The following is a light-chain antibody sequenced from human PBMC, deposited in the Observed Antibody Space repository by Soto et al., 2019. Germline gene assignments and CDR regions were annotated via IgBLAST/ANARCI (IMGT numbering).Light chain of an antibody. Sequence: VLAHPASVSWSPGQSITISCNWTSADVWAFNSVSWYQQLPHKAPQVILYKGTQRPSGVSSRFSGSTSGNASSLTISGLQADDEADYFCCSSAPESTYVFGTGTKVTVL. J-gene: IGLJ1*01. CDR2: KGT. V-gene: IGLV2-23*01. CDR1: SADVWAFNS. CDR3: CSSAPESTYV.